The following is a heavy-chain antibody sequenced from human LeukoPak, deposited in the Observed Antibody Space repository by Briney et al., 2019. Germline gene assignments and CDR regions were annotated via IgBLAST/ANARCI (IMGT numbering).Heavy chain of an antibody. CDR1: GGSVSSGSYY. CDR2: IYYSGST. D-gene: IGHD3-3*01. J-gene: IGHJ4*02. Sequence: SETLSLTCTVSGGSVSSGSYYWSWIRQPPGKGLEWIGYIYYSGSTKYNPSLKSRVTISVDTSKNQFSLKLSSVTAADTAVYYCARSYDFWSGSPGGYFDYWGQGTLVTVSS. V-gene: IGHV4-61*01. CDR3: ARSYDFWSGSPGGYFDY.